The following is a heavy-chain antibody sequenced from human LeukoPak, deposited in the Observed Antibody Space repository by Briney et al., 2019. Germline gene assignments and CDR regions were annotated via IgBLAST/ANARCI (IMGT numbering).Heavy chain of an antibody. D-gene: IGHD1-26*01. CDR1: GFTFDSYS. Sequence: PGGSLRLSCATSGFTFDSYSMNWVRQAPGKGLEWVSSISSSGSYIFYADSVMGRFTISRDNAMNSVYLQMNSLRAEDTAVYYCARGPPRAYRTDYWGQGTLVTVSS. J-gene: IGHJ4*02. V-gene: IGHV3-21*01. CDR2: ISSSGSYI. CDR3: ARGPPRAYRTDY.